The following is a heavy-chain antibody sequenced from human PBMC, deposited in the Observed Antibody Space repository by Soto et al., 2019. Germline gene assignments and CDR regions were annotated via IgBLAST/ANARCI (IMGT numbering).Heavy chain of an antibody. D-gene: IGHD2-2*02. CDR1: GYNFTTYA. V-gene: IGHV1-3*04. J-gene: IGHJ6*02. Sequence: ASVKVSCKASGYNFTTYAMVWVRQAPGQRPEWMGWINTGNGNTKYSPKFKGRVTITRDTSASTAYMELSSLKSEDTAVYYCARGERLYFLYYGMDVWGQGSTVTVSS. CDR2: INTGNGNT. CDR3: ARGERLYFLYYGMDV.